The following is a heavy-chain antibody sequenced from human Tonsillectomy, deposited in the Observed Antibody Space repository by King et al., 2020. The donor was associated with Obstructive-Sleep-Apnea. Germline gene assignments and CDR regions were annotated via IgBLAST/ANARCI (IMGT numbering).Heavy chain of an antibody. J-gene: IGHJ6*02. CDR1: GFTFSKYA. CDR3: AKDEGRTRYDYYYYYGMDV. V-gene: IGHV3-23*04. D-gene: IGHD2-2*01. CDR2: ISGSGAST. Sequence: VQLVESGGGLVQPGGSLRLSCAASGFTFSKYAMTWVRQAPGEGLEWVSAISGSGASTYYADSVKGRFTTSRDNSRNTLHLQMNSLRAEDTAVYYCAKDEGRTRYDYYYYYGMDVWGQGTTVTVSS.